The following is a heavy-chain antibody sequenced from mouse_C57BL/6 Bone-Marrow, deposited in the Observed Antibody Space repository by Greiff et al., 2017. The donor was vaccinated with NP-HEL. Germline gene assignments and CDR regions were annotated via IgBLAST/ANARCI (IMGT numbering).Heavy chain of an antibody. V-gene: IGHV14-2*01. Sequence: VQLQQSGAELVKPGASVKLSCTASGFNIKDYYMHWVKQRTEQGLEWIGRIDPEDGETKYAPKFQGKATITADTSSNTAYLQLSSLTSEDTAVSYGASDYGSFYYYAMDYWGQGTSVTVSA. CDR3: ASDYGSFYYYAMDY. CDR1: GFNIKDYY. CDR2: IDPEDGET. D-gene: IGHD1-1*01. J-gene: IGHJ4*01.